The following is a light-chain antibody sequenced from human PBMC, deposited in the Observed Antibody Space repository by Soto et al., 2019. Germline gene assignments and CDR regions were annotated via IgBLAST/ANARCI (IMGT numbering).Light chain of an antibody. CDR2: DVS. CDR1: SSDVGGYNY. CDR3: SSYTSRSTVV. V-gene: IGLV2-14*01. J-gene: IGLJ2*01. Sequence: QSVLTQPASVSGSPGQSITISCTGTSSDVGGYNYVSWYQQHPGKAPKLMIYDVSNRPSGVSNRCSGSKSGNTASLTISGLQAEDEADYYCSSYTSRSTVVFGGGTKLTVL.